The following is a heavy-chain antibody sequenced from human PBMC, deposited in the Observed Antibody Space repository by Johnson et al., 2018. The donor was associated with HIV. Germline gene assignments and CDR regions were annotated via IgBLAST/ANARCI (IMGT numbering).Heavy chain of an antibody. J-gene: IGHJ3*02. V-gene: IGHV3-30-3*01. Sequence: QVQVVESGGGVVQPGRSLRLSCAASGFTFSSYAMHWVRQAPGKGLEWVAVISYDGSNKYYADSVKGRFTISRDNSKNSLYLQMNSLRAEDSALYYCAKEGRDAFDIWGQGTTVTVSS. CDR2: ISYDGSNK. CDR1: GFTFSSYA. CDR3: AKEGRDAFDI. D-gene: IGHD3-10*01.